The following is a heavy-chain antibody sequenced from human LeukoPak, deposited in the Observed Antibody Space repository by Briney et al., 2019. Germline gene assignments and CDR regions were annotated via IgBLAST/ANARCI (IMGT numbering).Heavy chain of an antibody. D-gene: IGHD3-3*01. CDR2: ISSSSSTI. CDR1: GFTFSSYS. J-gene: IGHJ4*02. Sequence: GGSLRLSCAASGFTFSSYSMNWVRQAPGKGLEWVSYISSSSSTIYYADSVKGRFTISRDNAKNSLYLQMNSLRAEDTAVYYCARNTIFGVVPYYFDSWGQGTLVTVSS. V-gene: IGHV3-48*04. CDR3: ARNTIFGVVPYYFDS.